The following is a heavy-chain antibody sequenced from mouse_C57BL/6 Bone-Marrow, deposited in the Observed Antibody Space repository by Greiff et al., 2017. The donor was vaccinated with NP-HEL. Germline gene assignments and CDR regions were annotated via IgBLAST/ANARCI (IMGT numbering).Heavy chain of an antibody. V-gene: IGHV1-81*01. CDR3: ARPWIAY. Sequence: QVQLQQSGAELARPGASVKLSCKASGYTFTSYGISWVKQRTGQGLEWIGEIYPRSGNTYYNEKFKGKATLTADKSSSTAYMELRSLTSEDSAVYFCARPWIAYWGQGTLVTVSA. J-gene: IGHJ3*01. CDR1: GYTFTSYG. CDR2: IYPRSGNT.